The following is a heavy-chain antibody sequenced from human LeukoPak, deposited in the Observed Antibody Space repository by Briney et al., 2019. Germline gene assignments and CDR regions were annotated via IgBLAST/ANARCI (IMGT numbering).Heavy chain of an antibody. CDR3: ARDLRGGSSSRVDWFDP. Sequence: VASVKVSCKASGGTFSSYAISWVRQAPGQGLEWMGGIIPIFGTANYAQKFQGRVTITTDESTSTAYMELSSLRSEDTAAYYCARDLRGGSSSRVDWFDPWGQGTLATVSS. V-gene: IGHV1-69*05. D-gene: IGHD6-6*01. J-gene: IGHJ5*02. CDR1: GGTFSSYA. CDR2: IIPIFGTA.